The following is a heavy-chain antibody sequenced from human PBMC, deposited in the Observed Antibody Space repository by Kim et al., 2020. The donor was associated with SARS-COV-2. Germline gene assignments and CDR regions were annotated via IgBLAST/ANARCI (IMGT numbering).Heavy chain of an antibody. D-gene: IGHD6-13*01. Sequence: SETLSLTCTVSGGSISSSSYYWGWIRQPPGKGLEWIGSIYYSGSTYYNPSLKSRVTISVDTSKNQFFLKLRSVTAAAAAVYYCASLGCSWPTVGAFDIWG. CDR1: GGSISSSSYY. V-gene: IGHV4-39*01. CDR3: ASLGCSWPTVGAFDI. J-gene: IGHJ3*02. CDR2: IYYSGST.